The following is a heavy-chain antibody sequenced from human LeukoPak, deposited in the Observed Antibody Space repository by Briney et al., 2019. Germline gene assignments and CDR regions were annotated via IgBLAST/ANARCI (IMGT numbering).Heavy chain of an antibody. CDR2: ISAYNGNT. J-gene: IGHJ4*02. Sequence: GASVKVSCKASGYTFTGYYMHWVRQAPGQGLEWMGWISAYNGNTNYAQKLQGRVTMTTDTSTSTAYMELRSLRSDDTAVYYCARDQGELIPFDYWGQGTLVTVSS. V-gene: IGHV1-18*04. D-gene: IGHD1-26*01. CDR1: GYTFTGYY. CDR3: ARDQGELIPFDY.